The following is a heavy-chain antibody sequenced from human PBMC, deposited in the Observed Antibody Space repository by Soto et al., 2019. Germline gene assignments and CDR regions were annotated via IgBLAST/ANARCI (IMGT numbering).Heavy chain of an antibody. D-gene: IGHD6-13*01. Sequence: PSETLSLTCAVYGGSFSGYYWSWIRQPPGKGLEWIGEINHSGSTNYNPSLKSRVTISVDTSKNQFSLKLSSVTAADTAVYYCAVAAAPGWFDPWGQGTLVTVSS. CDR2: INHSGST. J-gene: IGHJ5*02. V-gene: IGHV4-34*01. CDR1: GGSFSGYY. CDR3: AVAAAPGWFDP.